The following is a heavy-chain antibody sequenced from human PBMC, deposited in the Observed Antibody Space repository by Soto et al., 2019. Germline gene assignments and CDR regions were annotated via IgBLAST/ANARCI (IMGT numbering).Heavy chain of an antibody. CDR3: ARPNAYGSSWFNYYGMDV. D-gene: IGHD6-13*01. V-gene: IGHV5-51*01. J-gene: IGHJ6*02. CDR1: GYSFSSYY. CDR2: IYPGDSDI. Sequence: EVQLLQSGAEVRKPGESLKISCVGSGYSFSSYYIGWLRQMPGRGLEWMGLIYPGDSDIRYRPSFQGQVTISADKSNNTVYLQWSSLKASDTAVYYCARPNAYGSSWFNYYGMDVWGQGTPVTVS.